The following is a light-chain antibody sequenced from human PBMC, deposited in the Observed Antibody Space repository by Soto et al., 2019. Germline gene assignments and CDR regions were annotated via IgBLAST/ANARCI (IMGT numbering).Light chain of an antibody. V-gene: IGKV3-15*01. CDR2: GAS. CDR1: QSVSSN. CDR3: QQYNNCSYT. J-gene: IGKJ2*01. Sequence: EIVMTQSPATLSVSPGERATLSCRASQSVSSNLAWYQQKPGQAPRLLIYGASTRATGNPARFSGSGSGTEFTLTISSLQSEDFAVYYCQQYNNCSYTFGQGTKLEIK.